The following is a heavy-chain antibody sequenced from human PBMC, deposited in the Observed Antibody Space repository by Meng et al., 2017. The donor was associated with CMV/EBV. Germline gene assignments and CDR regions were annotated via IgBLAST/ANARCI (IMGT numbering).Heavy chain of an antibody. CDR3: ALRGSSGYWDAFDI. D-gene: IGHD3-22*01. J-gene: IGHJ3*02. V-gene: IGHV1-8*01. CDR2: MNPNSGNT. Sequence: ASVKVSCKASVYTFTSYDINWVRQATGQGLEWMGWMNPNSGNTGYAQKFQGRVTMTRNTSISTAYMELSSLRSEDTAVYYCALRGSSGYWDAFDIWGQGTMVTVS. CDR1: VYTFTSYD.